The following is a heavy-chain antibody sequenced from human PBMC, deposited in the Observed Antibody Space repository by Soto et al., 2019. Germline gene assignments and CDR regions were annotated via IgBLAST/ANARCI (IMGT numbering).Heavy chain of an antibody. D-gene: IGHD6-6*01. CDR2: ISYDGSNK. V-gene: IGHV3-30-3*01. CDR3: ARTMYSSSGDFDY. J-gene: IGHJ4*02. Sequence: GGSLRLSCAASGFTFSSYAMHWVRQAPGKGLEWVAVISYDGSNKYYAGSVKGRFTISRDNSKNTLYLQMNSLRAEDTAVYYCARTMYSSSGDFDYWGQGTLVTVSS. CDR1: GFTFSSYA.